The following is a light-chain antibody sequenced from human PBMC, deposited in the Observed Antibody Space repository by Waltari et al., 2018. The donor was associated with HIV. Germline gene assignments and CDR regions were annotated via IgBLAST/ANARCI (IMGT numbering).Light chain of an antibody. CDR1: SNDLGRYDL. V-gene: IGLV2-23*02. J-gene: IGLJ3*02. CDR3: CSYAGITTWV. Sequence: QSALPQPASVSGSPGQSITISCTRTSNDLGRYDLLSWYQHQPGRSPKLIISDVTKWPSGVSHRFAGSKSGATASLTSSGLQAEDEADYYCCSYAGITTWVFGGGTKVTVL. CDR2: DVT.